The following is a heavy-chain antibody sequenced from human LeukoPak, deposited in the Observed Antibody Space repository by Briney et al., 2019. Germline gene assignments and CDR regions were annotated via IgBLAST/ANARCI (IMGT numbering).Heavy chain of an antibody. D-gene: IGHD4-23*01. CDR2: FFYGGST. V-gene: IGHV4-59*01. CDR1: CGSISGNI. Sequence: PSEHLSFTCTPLCGSISGNIWRGDREAPGKGTKRIRDFFYGGSTNYNPSLKSRVTISVDTSKNQFSLKLSSVTAADTAVYYCARVWWYGGNSGGATGAFDIWGQGTMVTVSS. CDR3: ARVWWYGGNSGGATGAFDI. J-gene: IGHJ3*02.